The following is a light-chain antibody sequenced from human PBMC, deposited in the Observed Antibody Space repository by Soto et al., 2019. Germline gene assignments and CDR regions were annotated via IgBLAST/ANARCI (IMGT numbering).Light chain of an antibody. V-gene: IGLV1-44*01. CDR3: SSYAGSNNYV. CDR1: SSNIGSNT. Sequence: QSVLAQPPSESATPGQGVTISCSGSSSNIGSNTVNWYQQLPGTAPKLLIYSNNQRPSGVPDRFSGSKSGNTASLTVSGLQAEDEADYYCSSYAGSNNYVFGTGTKVTVL. J-gene: IGLJ1*01. CDR2: SNN.